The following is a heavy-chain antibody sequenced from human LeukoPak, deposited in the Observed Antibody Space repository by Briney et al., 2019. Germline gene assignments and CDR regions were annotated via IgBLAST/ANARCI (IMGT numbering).Heavy chain of an antibody. CDR3: AAEEYYDFWSGYPLDY. Sequence: PGGSLRLSCAASGFMFSIYAMSWVRQAPGKGLEWVSSISDNGGSTYYADSVKGRFTISKDNSKNTLYLQMDRLRAEDTAVYYCAAEEYYDFWSGYPLDYWGQGTLVTVSS. D-gene: IGHD3-3*01. CDR1: GFMFSIYA. V-gene: IGHV3-23*01. CDR2: ISDNGGST. J-gene: IGHJ4*02.